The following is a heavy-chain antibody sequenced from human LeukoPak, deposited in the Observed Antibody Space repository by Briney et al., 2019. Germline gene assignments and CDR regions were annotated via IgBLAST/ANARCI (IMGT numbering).Heavy chain of an antibody. D-gene: IGHD2-2*01. J-gene: IGHJ3*02. CDR2: IIPIFGTA. CDR3: ARAGGCSSTSCYYLNDAFDI. CDR1: GGTFSSYA. Sequence: GASVKVSCKASGGTFSSYAISWVRQAPGQGLEWMGGIIPIFGTANCAQKFQGRVTITADESTSTAYMELSSLRSEDTAVYYCARAGGCSSTSCYYLNDAFDIWGQGTMVTVSS. V-gene: IGHV1-69*13.